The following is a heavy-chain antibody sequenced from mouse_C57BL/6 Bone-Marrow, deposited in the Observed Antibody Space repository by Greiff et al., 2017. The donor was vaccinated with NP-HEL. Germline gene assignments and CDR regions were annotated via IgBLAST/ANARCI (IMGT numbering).Heavy chain of an antibody. J-gene: IGHJ3*01. Sequence: VQLQQSGAELARPGASVKLSCKASGYTFTSSGISWVKQRTGQGLEWIGEIYPRSGNTYYNEKFKGKATLTADKSSSTAYMELRSLTSEDSAVYFCERQGCGGFAYWGQGTLVTVSA. V-gene: IGHV1-81*01. CDR2: IYPRSGNT. CDR1: GYTFTSSG. CDR3: ERQGCGGFAY.